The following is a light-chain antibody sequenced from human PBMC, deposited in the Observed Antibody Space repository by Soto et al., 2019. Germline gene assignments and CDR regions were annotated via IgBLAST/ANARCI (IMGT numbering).Light chain of an antibody. V-gene: IGKV3-20*01. CDR1: QSVSSRY. J-gene: IGKJ4*01. Sequence: EIVLTQSPGTLSLSPGERATLSCRASQSVSSRYLAWYQQTPGQAPRLLIYGASSRATGIPDRFSGSGSGTEFTLTISRLQPEDFAVYFCQQYDSSPRLTFGGGTKVEIK. CDR2: GAS. CDR3: QQYDSSPRLT.